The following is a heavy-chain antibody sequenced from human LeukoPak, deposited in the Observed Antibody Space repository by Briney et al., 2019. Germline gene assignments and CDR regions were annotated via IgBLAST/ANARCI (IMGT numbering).Heavy chain of an antibody. D-gene: IGHD3-10*01. CDR3: ARWGTDYYGSGSYKVLDY. CDR1: GGSISSYY. Sequence: PSETLSLTCTASGGSISSYYWSWIRQPPGKGLEWIGYIYYSGSTNYNPSLKSRVTISVDTSKNQFSLKLSSVTAADTAVYYCARWGTDYYGSGSYKVLDYWGQGTLVTVSS. J-gene: IGHJ4*02. CDR2: IYYSGST. V-gene: IGHV4-59*01.